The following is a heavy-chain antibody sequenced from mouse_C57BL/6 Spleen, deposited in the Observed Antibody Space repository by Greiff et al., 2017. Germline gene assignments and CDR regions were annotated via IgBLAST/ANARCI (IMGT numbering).Heavy chain of an antibody. Sequence: QVQLQQSGAELARPGASVKLSCKASGYTFTSYGISWVKQRTGQGLEWIGEIYPRSGNTYYNEKFKGKATLTADKSSSTAYMELRSLTSEDSAVYFCARGTTVVAKDYFDYWGQGTTLTVSS. CDR3: ARGTTVVAKDYFDY. V-gene: IGHV1-81*01. CDR1: GYTFTSYG. CDR2: IYPRSGNT. J-gene: IGHJ2*01. D-gene: IGHD1-1*01.